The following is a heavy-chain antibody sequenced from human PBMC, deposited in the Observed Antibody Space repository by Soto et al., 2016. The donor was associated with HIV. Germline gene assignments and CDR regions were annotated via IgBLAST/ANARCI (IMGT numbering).Heavy chain of an antibody. Sequence: EVQLLESGGGLVQPGGPVRLSCAASGFTFSSYAMSWVRQSPGKGLEWVSVISGSGGNTYYADSVKGRFTISRDNSKNTLYLQMNSLRAEDTAVYYCAKDGWFDWNYDNGFDPWGQGTLVTVSS. CDR3: AKDGWFDWNYDNGFDP. J-gene: IGHJ5*02. CDR2: ISGSGGNT. V-gene: IGHV3-23*01. D-gene: IGHD1-7*01. CDR1: GFTFSSYA.